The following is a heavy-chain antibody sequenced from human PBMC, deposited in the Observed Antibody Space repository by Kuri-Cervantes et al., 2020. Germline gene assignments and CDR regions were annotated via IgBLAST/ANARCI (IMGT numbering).Heavy chain of an antibody. CDR3: AKDSFLFNSGSYYGTGGMDV. Sequence: GGSLRLSCEASGFTFTSYWMHWVRQAPGKGLVWVSHIKSDGSSTRYADSAKGRFTISRDNAKNTLYLQMNSLRAEDTAVYYCAKDSFLFNSGSYYGTGGMDVWGQGTTVTVSS. D-gene: IGHD1-26*01. V-gene: IGHV3-74*01. CDR1: GFTFTSYW. CDR2: IKSDGSST. J-gene: IGHJ6*02.